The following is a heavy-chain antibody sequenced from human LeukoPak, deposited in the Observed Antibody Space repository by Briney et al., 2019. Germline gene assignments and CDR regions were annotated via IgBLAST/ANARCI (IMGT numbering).Heavy chain of an antibody. V-gene: IGHV3-13*01. Sequence: GGSLRLSCTASGFTLSTFEMHWVRQATGKGLEGVSAIGVTGKTYYLASVERRFTISRENAKSSVYLHMNSLGAGDTAVYYCARDLGTGTAYTNRFDLWGQGTLVTVSP. J-gene: IGHJ5*02. CDR2: IGVTGKT. D-gene: IGHD2-21*02. CDR1: GFTLSTFE. CDR3: ARDLGTGTAYTNRFDL.